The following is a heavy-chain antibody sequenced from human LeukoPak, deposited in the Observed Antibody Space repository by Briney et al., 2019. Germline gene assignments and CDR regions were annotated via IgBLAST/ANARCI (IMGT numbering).Heavy chain of an antibody. V-gene: IGHV3-20*04. CDR1: GFTFDDYG. CDR2: INWNGGST. D-gene: IGHD1-26*01. CDR3: ARDPSGGATVGYFDY. J-gene: IGHJ4*02. Sequence: GGSLRLSCAASGFTFDDYGMSWVRQAPGKGLEWVSGINWNGGSTGYADSVKGRFTISRNNAKNSLYLQMNSLRAEDTALYYCARDPSGGATVGYFDYWGQGTLVTVSS.